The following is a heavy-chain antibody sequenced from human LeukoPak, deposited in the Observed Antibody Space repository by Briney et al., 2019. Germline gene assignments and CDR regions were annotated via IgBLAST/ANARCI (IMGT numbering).Heavy chain of an antibody. J-gene: IGHJ4*02. CDR1: GFTFSRYW. CDR3: LSGSWYFDY. CDR2: INSDGSDT. Sequence: GGSLRLSCAASGFTFSRYWMHGVRQAPGKGLVWVSRINSDGSDTTYADSVKGRFTISRDNAKNTLYLQVNSLRAEDTAVYYCLSGSWYFDYWGQGTLVTVSS. V-gene: IGHV3-74*03. D-gene: IGHD6-19*01.